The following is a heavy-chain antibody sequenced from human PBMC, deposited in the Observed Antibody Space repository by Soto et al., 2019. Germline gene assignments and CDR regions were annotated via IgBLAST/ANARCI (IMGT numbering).Heavy chain of an antibody. Sequence: GASVKVSCKASGYTFTGYYMHWVRQAPGQGFEWLGWINPNSGGTNYAQKFQGRVTMTRDTSISTAYMELSRLRSDDTAVYYCARDMVRGVIRYYYYGMDVWGQGTTVTVSS. CDR1: GYTFTGYY. D-gene: IGHD3-10*01. J-gene: IGHJ6*02. CDR2: INPNSGGT. V-gene: IGHV1-2*02. CDR3: ARDMVRGVIRYYYYGMDV.